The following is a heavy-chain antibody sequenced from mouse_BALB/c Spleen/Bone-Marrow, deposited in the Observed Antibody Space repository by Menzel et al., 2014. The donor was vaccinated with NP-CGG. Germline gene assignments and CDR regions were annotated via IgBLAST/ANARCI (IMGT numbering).Heavy chain of an antibody. V-gene: IGHV5-12-1*01. D-gene: IGHD1-1*01. CDR3: ARQILRGFAY. CDR1: GFAFSSYD. CDR2: ISSGGGST. Sequence: EVHLVESGGGLVKPGGSLKPSCAASGFAFSSYDMSWVRQTPEKRLEWVAYISSGGGSTYYSDTVKGRFTISRDNAKNTLYLQMSSLKSEDTAMYYCARQILRGFAYWGQGTLVTVSA. J-gene: IGHJ3*01.